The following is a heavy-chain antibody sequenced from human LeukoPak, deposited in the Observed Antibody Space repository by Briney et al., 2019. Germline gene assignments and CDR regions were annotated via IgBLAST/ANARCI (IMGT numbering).Heavy chain of an antibody. CDR3: ARDGAKGYCSGGSCHYYFDY. D-gene: IGHD2-15*01. J-gene: IGHJ4*02. V-gene: IGHV3-64*01. CDR2: ISTSGGNT. CDR1: GFTFSSYA. Sequence: AGGSLRLSCAASGFTFSSYAMHWVRQAPGKGLEYVSAISTSGGNTDYANSVKGRFTISRDNSKNMLYLQMGSLRAEDMAVYYCARDGAKGYCSGGSCHYYFDYWGQGTLVTVSS.